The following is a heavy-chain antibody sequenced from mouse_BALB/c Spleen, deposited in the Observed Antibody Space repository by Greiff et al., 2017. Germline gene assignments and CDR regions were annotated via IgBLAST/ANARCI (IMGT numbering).Heavy chain of an antibody. CDR3: ARVYYGNYVALDY. CDR2: INPSSGYT. D-gene: IGHD2-1*01. J-gene: IGHJ4*01. V-gene: IGHV1-4*02. Sequence: QVQLQQSAAELARPGASVKMSCTASGYTFTSYTMHWVKQRPGQGLELIVYINPSSGYTEYNQKFKDKTTLTADKSSSTAYMQLSSLTSEDSAVYYCARVYYGNYVALDYWGQGTSVTVSA. CDR1: GYTFTSYT.